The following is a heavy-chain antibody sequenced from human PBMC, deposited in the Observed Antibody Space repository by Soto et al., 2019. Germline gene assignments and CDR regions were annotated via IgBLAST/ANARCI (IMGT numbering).Heavy chain of an antibody. J-gene: IGHJ4*02. Sequence: QVQLQESGPGLVKPSGTLSLTCGVSSGSISSSNWWSWVRQPPGKGLGWIGEIYHSGSTNYNPSRKSRVTISVDKSKNQSSLKLSSVTAADTAVYYCASSPVYCSGGSCGLFDYWGQGTLVAVSS. D-gene: IGHD2-15*01. V-gene: IGHV4-4*02. CDR3: ASSPVYCSGGSCGLFDY. CDR2: IYHSGST. CDR1: SGSISSSNW.